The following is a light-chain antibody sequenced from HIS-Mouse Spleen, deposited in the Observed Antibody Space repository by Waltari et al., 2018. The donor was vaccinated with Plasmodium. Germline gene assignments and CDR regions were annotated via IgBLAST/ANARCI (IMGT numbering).Light chain of an antibody. CDR2: DVS. J-gene: IGLJ1*01. V-gene: IGLV2-11*01. CDR3: CSYAGSYTYV. Sequence: SARTQPRSVSGSTGQSVTLSCTGTSTDVGGYNSVSWYQQHPGKAPKLMIYDVSKRPSGVPDRFSGSKSGNTASLTISGLQAEDEADYYCCSYAGSYTYVFGTGTKVTVL. CDR1: STDVGGYNS.